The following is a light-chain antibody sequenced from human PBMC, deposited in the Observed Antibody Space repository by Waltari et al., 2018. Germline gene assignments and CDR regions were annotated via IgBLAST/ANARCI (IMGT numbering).Light chain of an antibody. V-gene: IGLV2-14*01. Sequence: QSALTQPASVSGSPGQSIPISCTGTSSDVGGFTYVSWYQQHPGKAPKLMIYEVSNRPSGVSSRFSGSKSGNTASLTISGLQAEDESDYYCSSFTSSSVYVFGTGTKVTVL. CDR2: EVS. CDR3: SSFTSSSVYV. CDR1: SSDVGGFTY. J-gene: IGLJ1*01.